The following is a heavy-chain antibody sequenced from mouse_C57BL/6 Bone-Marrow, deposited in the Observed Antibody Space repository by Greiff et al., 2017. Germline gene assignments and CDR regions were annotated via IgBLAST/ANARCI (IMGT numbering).Heavy chain of an antibody. CDR1: GYTFTSYG. V-gene: IGHV1-81*01. Sequence: QVQLQQSGAELARPGASVKLSCKASGYTFTSYGISWVKQRTGQGLEWIGEIYPRSGNTYYNEKFKGKATLTADKSSSTAYMELRSLTSEDSAVYFCARDYGSSPWFAYWGQETLVTVSA. D-gene: IGHD1-1*01. CDR3: ARDYGSSPWFAY. CDR2: IYPRSGNT. J-gene: IGHJ3*01.